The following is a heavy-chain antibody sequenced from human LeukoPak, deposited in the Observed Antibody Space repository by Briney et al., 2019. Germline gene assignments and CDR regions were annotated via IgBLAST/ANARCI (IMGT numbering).Heavy chain of an antibody. CDR1: GGSISSYY. V-gene: IGHV4-59*01. CDR3: ARGSGWYAHGFDP. CDR2: IYYSGST. Sequence: SETLSLTCTVSGGSISSYYWSWIRQPPGKGLEWIGYIYYSGSTNYNPSLKSRVTISVDTSKNQFSLKLSSVTAADTAVYYCARGSGWYAHGFDPWGQGTLVTVSS. D-gene: IGHD6-19*01. J-gene: IGHJ5*02.